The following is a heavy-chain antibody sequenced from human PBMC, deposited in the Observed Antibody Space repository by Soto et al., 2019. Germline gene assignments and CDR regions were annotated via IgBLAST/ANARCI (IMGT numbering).Heavy chain of an antibody. CDR3: ARDQGSSWYSGYYYYGMDV. Sequence: GGSLRLSCAASGFTFSSYTMNWVRQAPGKGLEWVSAISSSSSYIYYADSVKGRFTLSRDNAKNSLYLQMNSLRAEDTAVYYCARDQGSSWYSGYYYYGMDVWGQGTTVTVSS. J-gene: IGHJ6*02. V-gene: IGHV3-21*01. CDR2: ISSSSSYI. CDR1: GFTFSSYT. D-gene: IGHD6-13*01.